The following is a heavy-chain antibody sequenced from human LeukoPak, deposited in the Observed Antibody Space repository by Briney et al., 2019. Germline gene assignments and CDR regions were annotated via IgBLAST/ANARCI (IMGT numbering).Heavy chain of an antibody. V-gene: IGHV4-39*01. J-gene: IGHJ4*02. D-gene: IGHD3/OR15-3a*01. Sequence: SETLSLTCTVSGVSISSSNSYWGWIRQPPGKGLEWIGSIYYSGNTYYDASLKSQVSISIDTSKNRFSLKLTSVTAADTAVYYCARQTGSGLFILPGGQGTLVTVSS. CDR1: GVSISSSNSY. CDR3: ARQTGSGLFILP. CDR2: IYYSGNT.